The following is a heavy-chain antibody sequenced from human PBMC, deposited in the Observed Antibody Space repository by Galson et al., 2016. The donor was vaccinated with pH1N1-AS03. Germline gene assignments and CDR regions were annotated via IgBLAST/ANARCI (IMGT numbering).Heavy chain of an antibody. CDR3: AIQAAYHQNFHY. J-gene: IGHJ4*02. Sequence: SVKVSCKASGGTFSNYAISWVRQAPGQGLEWLGGFIPVFNTVKYEQKFQGRVTITTDESTSTVYMELSSLGSEDTAVYSRAIQAAYHQNFHYRGQGTLVTVSS. D-gene: IGHD3-16*01. V-gene: IGHV1-69*05. CDR1: GGTFSNYA. CDR2: FIPVFNTV.